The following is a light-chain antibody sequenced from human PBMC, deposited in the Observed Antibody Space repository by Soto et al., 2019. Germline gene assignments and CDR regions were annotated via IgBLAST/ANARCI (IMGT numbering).Light chain of an antibody. CDR2: GVS. CDR1: QPVNSGY. J-gene: IGKJ1*01. Sequence: IVLTQSPGTLSLSPGEGATLSCRASQPVNSGYLAWYQQKPGQAPRLLMYGVSTRDTGILDRFSGSGAGTDFTLTISRLEPGDFAVYYCQVYGSSPKTFGQGTKVEFK. CDR3: QVYGSSPKT. V-gene: IGKV3-20*01.